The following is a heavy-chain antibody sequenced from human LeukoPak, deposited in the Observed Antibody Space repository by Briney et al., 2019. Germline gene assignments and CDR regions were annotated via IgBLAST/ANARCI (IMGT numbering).Heavy chain of an antibody. CDR1: GFTFSSYR. D-gene: IGHD3-9*01. CDR3: ARVPYYDILTGYTEPFDY. Sequence: GGSLRLSCAASGFTFSSYRYTMNWVRLAPGKGLVWVSRINTDGSSTSYADSVKGRFTISRDNAKNTLYLQMNSLRAEDTAVYYCARVPYYDILTGYTEPFDYWGQGTLVTVSS. V-gene: IGHV3-74*01. CDR2: INTDGSST. J-gene: IGHJ4*02.